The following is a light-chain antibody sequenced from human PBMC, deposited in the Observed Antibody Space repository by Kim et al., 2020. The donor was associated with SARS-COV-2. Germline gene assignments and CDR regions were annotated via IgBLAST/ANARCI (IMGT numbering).Light chain of an antibody. Sequence: SSELTQDPAVSVALGQTVRITCQGDSLRSYHASWYQQKPGQAPVLVIYGKNNRTSGIPDRFSGSSSGNTASLTINGAQAEDEADYYCNSRDSSGNPNWVF. V-gene: IGLV3-19*01. CDR2: GKN. J-gene: IGLJ3*02. CDR1: SLRSYH. CDR3: NSRDSSGNPNWV.